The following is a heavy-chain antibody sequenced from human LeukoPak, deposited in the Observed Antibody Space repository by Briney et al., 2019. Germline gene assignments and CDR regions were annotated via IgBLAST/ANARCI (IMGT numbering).Heavy chain of an antibody. CDR2: IDPSDSYT. CDR1: GYSFINYW. D-gene: IGHD4-17*01. J-gene: IGHJ4*02. Sequence: GESLKISCQGSGYSFINYWINWVRQMPGRGLEWMGRIDPSDSYTNYSPSFQGHVTISADKSITTVYLQWSSLKASDTAMYYCARGLRDNTYFDYWGPGTLVTVSS. CDR3: ARGLRDNTYFDY. V-gene: IGHV5-10-1*01.